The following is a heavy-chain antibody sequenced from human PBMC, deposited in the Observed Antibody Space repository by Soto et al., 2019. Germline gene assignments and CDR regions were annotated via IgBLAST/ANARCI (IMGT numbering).Heavy chain of an antibody. J-gene: IGHJ4*02. CDR2: VHYSGNS. CDR1: GASVSSGSDF. CDR3: ARERSEGFSSGWYADS. V-gene: IGHV4-61*01. Sequence: LSLTCTVSGASVSSGSDFWSWIRQPPGKGLEWIGYVHYSGNSNQNPSLKGRVTLSVDSSKNQFSLTVNSVTAADTAVYFCARERSEGFSSGWYADSWGQGTLVTVS. D-gene: IGHD6-19*01.